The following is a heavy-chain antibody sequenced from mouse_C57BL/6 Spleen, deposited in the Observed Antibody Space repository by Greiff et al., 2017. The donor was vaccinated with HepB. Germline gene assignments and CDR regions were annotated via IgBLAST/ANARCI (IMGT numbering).Heavy chain of an antibody. CDR3: ARWRLRLRGAMDY. D-gene: IGHD3-2*02. J-gene: IGHJ4*01. Sequence: QVQLQQPGAELVKPGASVTMSCKASGYTFTSYWITWVKQRPGQGLEWIGDIYPGSGSTNYNEKFKSKATLTVDTSSSTAYMQLSSLTSEDSAVYYCARWRLRLRGAMDYWGQGTSVTVSS. V-gene: IGHV1-55*01. CDR1: GYTFTSYW. CDR2: IYPGSGST.